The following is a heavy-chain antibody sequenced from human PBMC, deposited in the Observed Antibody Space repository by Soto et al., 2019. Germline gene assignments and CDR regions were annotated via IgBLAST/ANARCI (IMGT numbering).Heavy chain of an antibody. CDR3: ARGTGIAAAGTIYYGMDV. V-gene: IGHV4-34*01. CDR1: GGSFSGYY. Sequence: KSSETLSLTCAVYGGSFSGYYWSWIRQPPGKGLEWIGEINHSGSTNYNPSLKSRVTISVDTSKNQFSLKLSSVTAADTAVYYCARGTGIAAAGTIYYGMDVWGQGTTVTVSS. D-gene: IGHD6-13*01. J-gene: IGHJ6*02. CDR2: INHSGST.